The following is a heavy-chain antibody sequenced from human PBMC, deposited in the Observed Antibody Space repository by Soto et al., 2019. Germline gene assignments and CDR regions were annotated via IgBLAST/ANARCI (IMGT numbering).Heavy chain of an antibody. V-gene: IGHV3-11*01. D-gene: IGHD3-16*01. CDR1: GFTFSDYY. CDR2: ISFSGSTI. CDR3: AGGDSGSFDS. J-gene: IGHJ4*02. Sequence: PGGSLRLSCAASGFTFSDYYFPWIRQAPGKGLEWVSYISFSGSTIYYAYSVKGRFTISRDNAKNSLYLQMNNLRPEDTAVYYCAGGDSGSFDSWGQGTLVTVSS.